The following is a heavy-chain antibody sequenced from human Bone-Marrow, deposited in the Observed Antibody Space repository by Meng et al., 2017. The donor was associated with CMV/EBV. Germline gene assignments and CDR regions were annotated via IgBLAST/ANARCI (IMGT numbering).Heavy chain of an antibody. CDR1: EFTFSSYG. Sequence: GESLKISCAASEFTFSSYGMHWVRQAPGKGLEWVAFIRSDGSNEYYADSVKGRFTISRDNSKNTLYLQMNSLTAEDTGVYYCARLGLIVGATSVWGQGTTVTVSS. D-gene: IGHD1-26*01. V-gene: IGHV3-30*02. CDR3: ARLGLIVGATSV. CDR2: IRSDGSNE. J-gene: IGHJ6*02.